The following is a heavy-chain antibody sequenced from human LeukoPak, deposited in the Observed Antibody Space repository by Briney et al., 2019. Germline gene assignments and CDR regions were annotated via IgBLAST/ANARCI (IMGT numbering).Heavy chain of an antibody. J-gene: IGHJ4*02. D-gene: IGHD1/OR15-1a*01. CDR1: GYNFINYW. CDR3: ARGPSSGTYYFDY. V-gene: IGHV5-51*01. Sequence: NLGGSLKISCKGSGYNFINYWIGWARQMPGKGLERMGIIYPGDSDTRYSPSFQGQVTISADKSLSTAYLQWSSLKASDTAIYYCARGPSSGTYYFDYWGQGTLVTVSS. CDR2: IYPGDSDT.